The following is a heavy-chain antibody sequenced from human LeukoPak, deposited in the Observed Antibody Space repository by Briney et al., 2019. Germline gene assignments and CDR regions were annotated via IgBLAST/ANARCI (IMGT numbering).Heavy chain of an antibody. CDR2: INWDGSLI. CDR1: GFSFDDHA. V-gene: IGHV3-43D*03. D-gene: IGHD2-21*02. CDR3: VRDMTAHSSAVSGVPGDY. Sequence: GGSLRLSCAASGFSFDDHAMHWVRQAPGKGLEWVSLINWDGSLIYYGDSVRGRFTISRDNSKNSLFLQMHSLRAEDSAFYYCVRDMTAHSSAVSGVPGDYWGQGTLVTVSS. J-gene: IGHJ4*02.